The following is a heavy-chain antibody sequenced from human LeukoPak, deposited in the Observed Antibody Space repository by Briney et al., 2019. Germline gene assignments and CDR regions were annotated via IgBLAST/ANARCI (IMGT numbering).Heavy chain of an antibody. J-gene: IGHJ6*03. CDR2: INPNSGGT. CDR1: GYTFTGYY. CDR3: ARVADIAAPGYYYYMDV. V-gene: IGHV1-2*02. D-gene: IGHD6-13*01. Sequence: GASVKVSCKASGYTFTGYYMHWVRQAPGQGLEWMGWINPNSGGTNYAQKFQGRVTITADESTSTAYMGLSSLRSEDTAVYYCARVADIAAPGYYYYMDVWGKGTTVTVSS.